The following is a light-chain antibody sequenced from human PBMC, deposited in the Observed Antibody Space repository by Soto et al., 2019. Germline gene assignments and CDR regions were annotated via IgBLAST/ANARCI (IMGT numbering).Light chain of an antibody. CDR2: AAS. Sequence: DIQITQSPSSVSASVGDGVTITCRASQGISSWLAWYQRKPVKAPKLLIYAASSLQSGVPSRFSGSGSGTDFTLTISSLQPEDFATYYCQQANSFPLTFGPGTKVDIK. CDR3: QQANSFPLT. CDR1: QGISSW. J-gene: IGKJ3*01. V-gene: IGKV1-12*01.